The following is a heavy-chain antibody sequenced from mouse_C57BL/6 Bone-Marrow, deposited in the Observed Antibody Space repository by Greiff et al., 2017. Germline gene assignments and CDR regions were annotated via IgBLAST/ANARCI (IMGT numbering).Heavy chain of an antibody. V-gene: IGHV1-61*01. CDR1: GYTFTSYW. J-gene: IGHJ2*01. CDR3: ARGIYSYFDY. Sequence: QVQLQQPGAELVRPGSSVKLSCKASGYTFTSYWMDWVKQRPGQGLEWIGNIYPSDSETHYNQKFKDKATLTVDKSASTAYMQLSSLTSEDSAVYYCARGIYSYFDYWSQGTTLKVCS. CDR2: IYPSDSET. D-gene: IGHD2-1*01.